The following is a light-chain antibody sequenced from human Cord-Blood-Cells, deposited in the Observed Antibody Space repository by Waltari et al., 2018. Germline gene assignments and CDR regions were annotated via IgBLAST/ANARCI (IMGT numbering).Light chain of an antibody. V-gene: IGKV1-12*01. CDR2: AAS. J-gene: IGKJ2*01. Sequence: DFQLTQSQFSVFASVGDKLTFTCRASQGISSWLAWYQQNPGKAPKLLIYAASSLQSGVPSRFSGSGSGTDFTLTISSLQPEDFATYYCQQANSFPYTFGQGTKLEIK. CDR1: QGISSW. CDR3: QQANSFPYT.